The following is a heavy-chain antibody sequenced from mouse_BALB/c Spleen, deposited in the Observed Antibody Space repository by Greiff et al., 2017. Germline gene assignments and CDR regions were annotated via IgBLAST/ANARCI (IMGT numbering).Heavy chain of an antibody. CDR2: IWAGGST. D-gene: IGHD2-3*01. Sequence: VMLVESGPGLVAPSQSLSITCTVSGFSLTSYGVHWVRQPPGKGLEWLGVIWAGGSTNYNSALMSRLSISKDNSKSQVFLKMNSLQTDDTAMYYCARDQGYDGYYGRAMDYWGQGTSVTVSS. CDR3: ARDQGYDGYYGRAMDY. V-gene: IGHV2-9*02. CDR1: GFSLTSYG. J-gene: IGHJ4*01.